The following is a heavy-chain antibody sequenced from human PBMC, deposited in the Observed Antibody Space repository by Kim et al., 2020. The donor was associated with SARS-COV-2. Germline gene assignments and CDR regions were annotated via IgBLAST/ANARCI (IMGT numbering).Heavy chain of an antibody. Sequence: IYYSGSTNYNPYLKSRVAISVDTSKNQFSLKVSSVTAAETAVYYCAGGFDYWGQGTLVTVSS. J-gene: IGHJ4*02. V-gene: IGHV4-59*09. CDR2: IYYSGST. CDR3: AGGFDY.